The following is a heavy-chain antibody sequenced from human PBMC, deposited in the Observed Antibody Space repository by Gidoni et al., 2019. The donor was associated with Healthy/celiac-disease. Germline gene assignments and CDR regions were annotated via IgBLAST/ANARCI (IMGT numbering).Heavy chain of an antibody. CDR3: ATRGGYSYGLYPYQDYFDY. D-gene: IGHD5-18*01. Sequence: QVQLVQSGAEVKKPGASVKVSCKASGYTFTSYYMHWVRQAPGQGLEWMGIINPSGGSTSYAQKFQGRVTMTRDTSTSTVYMELSSLRSEDTAVYYCATRGGYSYGLYPYQDYFDYWGQGTLVTVSS. J-gene: IGHJ4*02. CDR2: INPSGGST. V-gene: IGHV1-46*01. CDR1: GYTFTSYY.